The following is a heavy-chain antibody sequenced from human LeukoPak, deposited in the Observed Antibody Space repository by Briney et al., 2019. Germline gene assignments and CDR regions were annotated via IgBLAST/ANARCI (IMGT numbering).Heavy chain of an antibody. J-gene: IGHJ4*02. CDR3: AKDPRIAARTCYFDY. CDR1: GFTFSSYA. D-gene: IGHD6-6*01. CDR2: ISGSGGDA. V-gene: IGHV3-23*01. Sequence: PGGSLRLSCAASGFTFSSYAMSWVRQAPGKGLEWVSDISGSGGDAYYADSVKGRFTISRDKSKNTLYLQMNSLRAEDTAVYYCAKDPRIAARTCYFDYWGQGTLVTVSS.